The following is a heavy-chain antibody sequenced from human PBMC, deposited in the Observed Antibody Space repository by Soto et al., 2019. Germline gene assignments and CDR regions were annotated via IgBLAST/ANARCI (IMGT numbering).Heavy chain of an antibody. D-gene: IGHD6-13*01. CDR3: ARELGSSWYSRIAVAFDY. CDR2: ISSSSSTI. Sequence: GGSLRLSCAASGFTFSSYSMNWVRQAPGKGLEWVSYISSSSSTIYYADSVKGRFTISRDNAKNSLYLQMNSLRAEDTAVYYCARELGSSWYSRIAVAFDYWAQGT. V-gene: IGHV3-48*01. CDR1: GFTFSSYS. J-gene: IGHJ4*02.